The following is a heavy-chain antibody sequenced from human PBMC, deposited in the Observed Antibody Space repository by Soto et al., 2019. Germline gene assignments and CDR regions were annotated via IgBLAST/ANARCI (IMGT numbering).Heavy chain of an antibody. CDR2: INPNSGGT. CDR3: ARGPGAYHRSGMDV. J-gene: IGHJ6*02. V-gene: IGHV1-2*02. Sequence: ASVKVSCKASGYTFTGYYMHWVRQAPGQGLEWMGWINPNSGGTNYAQKFQGRVTMTRDTSISTAYMELSRLRSDDTAVYYCARGPGAYHRSGMDVWGQGTTVTVSS. CDR1: GYTFTGYY. D-gene: IGHD1-26*01.